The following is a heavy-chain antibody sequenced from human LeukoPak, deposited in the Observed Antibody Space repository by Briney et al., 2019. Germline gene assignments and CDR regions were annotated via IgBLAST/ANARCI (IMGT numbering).Heavy chain of an antibody. CDR1: GFTFSTYW. Sequence: GGSLRLSCAASGFTFSTYWMHWVRQAPGKGLVWVSRINTDGSRTDSVEGRFTISRDNAKNSLYLQMNSLRAEDTAVYYCASGYSGYDLDDYWGQGTLVTVSS. CDR2: INTDGSRT. J-gene: IGHJ4*02. CDR3: ASGYSGYDLDDY. V-gene: IGHV3-74*01. D-gene: IGHD5-12*01.